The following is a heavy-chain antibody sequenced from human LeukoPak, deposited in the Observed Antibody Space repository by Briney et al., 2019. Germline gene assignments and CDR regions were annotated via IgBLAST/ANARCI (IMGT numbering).Heavy chain of an antibody. Sequence: SETLSLTCTVSGGSISSFYWSWIRQPPGKGLEWIGYIYYTGSTNYNPSLKSRLTISVDTSKNQFSLKLSSVTAADTAVYYCARASEILRRFDPWGQGTLVTVSS. CDR2: IYYTGST. J-gene: IGHJ5*02. V-gene: IGHV4-59*01. D-gene: IGHD5-24*01. CDR3: ARASEILRRFDP. CDR1: GGSISSFY.